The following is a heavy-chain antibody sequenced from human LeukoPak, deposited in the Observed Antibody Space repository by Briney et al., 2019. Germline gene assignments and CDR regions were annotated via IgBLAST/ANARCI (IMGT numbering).Heavy chain of an antibody. J-gene: IGHJ4*02. D-gene: IGHD1-26*01. V-gene: IGHV1-18*01. CDR1: GYTFTSNV. Sequence: GASVKVSCKASGYTFTSNVITWVRQAPGQGLEWMGYITTYNGDTNYAQKFQGRVTMTTDTSTSTAYLELRSLKSDDTAMYYCARGRYSGSYTLFDYWGQGSWSPSPQ. CDR3: ARGRYSGSYTLFDY. CDR2: ITTYNGDT.